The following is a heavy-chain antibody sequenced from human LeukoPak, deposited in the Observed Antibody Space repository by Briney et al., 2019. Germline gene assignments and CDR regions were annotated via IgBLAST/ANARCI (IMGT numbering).Heavy chain of an antibody. CDR3: ARSNYYTVDV. Sequence: GGSLRLSCAASGFISSDYYMTWIRQPPGKGPEWISYISSSGGTTTYVDSVKGRFTISRDNAKNSLYLQMNSLRADDTAVYYCARSNYYTVDVWGQGTAVTVSS. CDR1: GFISSDYY. CDR2: ISSSGGTT. V-gene: IGHV3-11*01. J-gene: IGHJ6*02.